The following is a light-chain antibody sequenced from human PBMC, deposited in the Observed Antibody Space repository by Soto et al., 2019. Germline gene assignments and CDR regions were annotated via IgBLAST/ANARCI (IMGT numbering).Light chain of an antibody. CDR3: QQYGTSPT. V-gene: IGKV3-20*01. Sequence: EIVLTQSPGTLSLFPGERATLSCRASQSLITRYLAWYQQKPGQAPRLLIYDASSRATGIPDRFSGSGSGTDFTLTISRLEPEDFAVYSCQQYGTSPTFGQGTRLEI. CDR2: DAS. CDR1: QSLITRY. J-gene: IGKJ5*01.